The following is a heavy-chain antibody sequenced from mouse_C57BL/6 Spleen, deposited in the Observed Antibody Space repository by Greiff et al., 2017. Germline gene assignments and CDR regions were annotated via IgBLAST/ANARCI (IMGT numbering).Heavy chain of an antibody. CDR1: GYTFTSYW. CDR3: ARWTNWDYFDY. Sequence: VQLQQPRAELVRPGSSVKLSCKASGYTFTSYWMDWVKQRPGQGLEWIGNIYPSDSETHYNQKFKDKATLTVDKSSSTAYMQLSSLTSEDSAVYYCARWTNWDYFDYWGQGTTLTVSS. CDR2: IYPSDSET. D-gene: IGHD4-1*01. J-gene: IGHJ2*01. V-gene: IGHV1-61*01.